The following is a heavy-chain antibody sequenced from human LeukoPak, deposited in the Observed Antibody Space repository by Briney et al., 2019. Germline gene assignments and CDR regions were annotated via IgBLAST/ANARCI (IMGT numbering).Heavy chain of an antibody. Sequence: GGSLRLSCAASGFSLSSYWMNWVRQAPGKGPEWVANIEKDGSEKNYVDSVKGRFTISRDNAKNLVYLQMNSLRAEDTAVYYCVGGVGWLSDYWGQGTLATVSS. J-gene: IGHJ4*02. CDR3: VGGVGWLSDY. D-gene: IGHD6-19*01. CDR2: IEKDGSEK. V-gene: IGHV3-7*04. CDR1: GFSLSSYW.